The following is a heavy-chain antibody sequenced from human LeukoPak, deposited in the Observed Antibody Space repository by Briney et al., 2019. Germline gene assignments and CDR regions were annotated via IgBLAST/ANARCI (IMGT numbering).Heavy chain of an antibody. Sequence: GASVKVSCKASGYTFTGYYMHWVRQAPGQGLEWMGWINPNSGGTNYAQKFQGRVTMTRDTSISTAYMELSRLRSDDTAVYYCAKAPYDFWSGYYLPYYYYYMDVWGKGTTVTVSS. V-gene: IGHV1-2*02. CDR2: INPNSGGT. CDR1: GYTFTGYY. J-gene: IGHJ6*03. CDR3: AKAPYDFWSGYYLPYYYYYMDV. D-gene: IGHD3-3*01.